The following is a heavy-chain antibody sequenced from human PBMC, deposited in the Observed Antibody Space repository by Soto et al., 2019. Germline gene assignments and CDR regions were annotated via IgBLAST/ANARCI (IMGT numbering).Heavy chain of an antibody. D-gene: IGHD6-13*01. J-gene: IGHJ5*02. CDR2: ISAYNGNT. Sequence: ASVKVSCKASGYTFTSYGISWVRQAPGQGLVWMGWISAYNGNTNYAQKLQGRVTMTTDTSTSTAYMELRSLRSDDTAVYYCARDGAGIAAARKKGNWFDPWGQGTLVTVS. CDR1: GYTFTSYG. V-gene: IGHV1-18*01. CDR3: ARDGAGIAAARKKGNWFDP.